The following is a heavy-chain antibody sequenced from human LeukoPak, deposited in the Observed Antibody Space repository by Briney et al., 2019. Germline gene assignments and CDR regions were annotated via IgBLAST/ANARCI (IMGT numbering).Heavy chain of an antibody. V-gene: IGHV1-8*01. CDR3: ASRDPYYYYMDV. CDR1: GYTFTRYD. Sequence: GASVKVSCKASGYTFTRYDINWVRQATGQGLEWMGWMNPNSGNTGYAQKFQGRVTMTRNTSISTAYMELSSLRSEDTAVYYCASRDPYYYYMDVWGKGTTVTVSS. J-gene: IGHJ6*03. CDR2: MNPNSGNT. D-gene: IGHD5-24*01.